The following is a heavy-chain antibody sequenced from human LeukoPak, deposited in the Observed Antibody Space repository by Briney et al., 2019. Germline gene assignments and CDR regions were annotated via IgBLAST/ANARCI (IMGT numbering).Heavy chain of an antibody. J-gene: IGHJ4*02. V-gene: IGHV4-59*01. D-gene: IGHD3-10*01. CDR2: IYYSGST. CDR3: ARSYGSGSFYYFDY. Sequence: PSETLSLTCTVSGGSISSYYCSWIRQPPGKGLEWIGYIYYSGSTNYNPSLKSRVSISVDTSKNQFSLKLSSVTAADTAVYYCARSYGSGSFYYFDYWGRGTLVTVSS. CDR1: GGSISSYY.